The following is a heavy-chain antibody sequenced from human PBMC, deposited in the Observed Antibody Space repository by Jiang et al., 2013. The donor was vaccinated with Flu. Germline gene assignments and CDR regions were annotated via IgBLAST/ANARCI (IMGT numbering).Heavy chain of an antibody. J-gene: IGHJ4*02. Sequence: SQTLSLTCAISGDSVSSNSAAWTWIRQSPSRGLEWLGGTYFRSKWYDDYAPSVASRLTIILDTSKNQFSLQMSSVTPEDTAVYYCARGLYSGNYSYHDYWGQGTLVTVSS. V-gene: IGHV6-1*01. CDR2: TYFRSKWYD. CDR3: ARGLYSGNYSYHDY. D-gene: IGHD1-26*01. CDR1: GDSVSSNSAA.